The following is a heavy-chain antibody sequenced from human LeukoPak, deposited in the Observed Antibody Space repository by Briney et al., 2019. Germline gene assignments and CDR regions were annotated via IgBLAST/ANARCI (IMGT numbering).Heavy chain of an antibody. CDR2: INGRGATI. Sequence: GGSLRLSCAASGFNFNKYEMNWVRQAPGKGLEWISYINGRGATIENADSVRGRFTISRDNAKNSLFLHMNSLRAEDTAVYYCARDGDNGWDFDCWGQGTLVTVSS. CDR1: GFNFNKYE. D-gene: IGHD6-19*01. CDR3: ARDGDNGWDFDC. V-gene: IGHV3-48*03. J-gene: IGHJ4*02.